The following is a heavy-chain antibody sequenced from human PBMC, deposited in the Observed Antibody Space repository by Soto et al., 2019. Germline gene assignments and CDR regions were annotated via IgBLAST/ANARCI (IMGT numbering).Heavy chain of an antibody. CDR3: ARLDSNYRHGMDV. CDR2: IYPGDSDT. D-gene: IGHD4-4*01. V-gene: IGHV5-51*01. Sequence: PGESLKISCKGSGYSFTSYWIGWMRQMPGKGLEWMGIIYPGDSDTRYSLSFQGQVTISADKSISTAYLQWSSLKASDTAMYYCARLDSNYRHGMDVWGQGTTVTVSS. J-gene: IGHJ6*02. CDR1: GYSFTSYW.